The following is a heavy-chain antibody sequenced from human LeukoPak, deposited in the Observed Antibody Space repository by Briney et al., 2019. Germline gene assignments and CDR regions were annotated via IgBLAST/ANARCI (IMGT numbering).Heavy chain of an antibody. CDR3: ASGGVGGSSSSGLFDY. CDR2: MNPNSGNT. Sequence: ASVKVSCKASGYTFTSYDINWVRQATGQGLEWMGWMNPNSGNTGYAQKFQGRVTMTRNTSISTAYMELSSLRSEDMAVYYCASGGVGGSSSSGLFDYWGQGTLVTVSS. V-gene: IGHV1-8*01. D-gene: IGHD6-6*01. J-gene: IGHJ4*02. CDR1: GYTFTSYD.